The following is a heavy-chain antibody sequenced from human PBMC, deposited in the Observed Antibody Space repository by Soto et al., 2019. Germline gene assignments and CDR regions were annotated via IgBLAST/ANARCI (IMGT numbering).Heavy chain of an antibody. CDR3: ARRPFSDTLLDP. J-gene: IGHJ5*02. V-gene: IGHV5-51*03. Sequence: EVQLVQSGAEVKKPGESLKISCKASGYSFTSYWIGWVRQISGKGLEWMGITYPEDSQTLYSPSFQGQVTISVDKSISTVYLQWSSLKASDTSTYYYARRPFSDTLLDPWGQGTLVTVSS. CDR2: TYPEDSQT. CDR1: GYSFTSYW. D-gene: IGHD2-15*01.